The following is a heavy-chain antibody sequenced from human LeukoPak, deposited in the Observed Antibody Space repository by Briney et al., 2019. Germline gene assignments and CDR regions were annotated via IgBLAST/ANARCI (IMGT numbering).Heavy chain of an antibody. Sequence: KSSETLSLTCTVSGGSVSSGSYYWSWIRQPPGKGLEWIGYIYYSGSTNYNPSLKSRVTISVDTSKNQFSLKLSSVTAADTAVYYCATGSWLQYRPIDYWGQGTLVTVSS. CDR2: IYYSGST. J-gene: IGHJ4*02. D-gene: IGHD5-24*01. V-gene: IGHV4-61*01. CDR3: ATGSWLQYRPIDY. CDR1: GGSVSSGSYY.